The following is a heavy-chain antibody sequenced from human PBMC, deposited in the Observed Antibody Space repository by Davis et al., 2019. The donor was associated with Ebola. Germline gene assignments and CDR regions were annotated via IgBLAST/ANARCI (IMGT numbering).Heavy chain of an antibody. CDR1: GFSLSTSGLG. V-gene: IGHV2-5*01. D-gene: IGHD6-13*01. CDR2: IYWNDDK. Sequence: SGPTLVKPTQTLTLTCTFSGFSLSTSGLGVGWIRQPPGKALEWLALIYWNDDKRYSPSLKSRLTITKDTSKNQVVLTMTNMDPVDTATYYCAHLAIYTSSWYYFDYWGQGTLVTVSS. CDR3: AHLAIYTSSWYYFDY. J-gene: IGHJ4*02.